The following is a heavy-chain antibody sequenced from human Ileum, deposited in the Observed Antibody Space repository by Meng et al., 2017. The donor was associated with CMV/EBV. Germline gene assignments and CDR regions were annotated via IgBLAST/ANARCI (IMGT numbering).Heavy chain of an antibody. CDR1: GGSFSNYY. J-gene: IGHJ5*02. CDR2: IHPSGST. Sequence: QGQLQQGGAGLLKPSETLSLTCGVYGGSFSNYYWSWIRQSPGKGLEWIGEIHPSGSTYYNPSLNSRVTMSVDTSKNQFSLNPRSVTAADTAVYYCSRGADAYKSGRSWGQGTLVTV. V-gene: IGHV4-34*01. CDR3: SRGADAYKSGRS. D-gene: IGHD5-24*01.